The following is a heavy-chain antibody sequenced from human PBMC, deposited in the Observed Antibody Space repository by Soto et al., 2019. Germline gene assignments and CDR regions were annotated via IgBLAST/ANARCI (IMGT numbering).Heavy chain of an antibody. D-gene: IGHD1-20*01. V-gene: IGHV1-69*13. CDR2: IIPIFGTA. J-gene: IGHJ5*02. CDR3: ARYACARITGTIRYNWFDP. Sequence: GASVKVSCNASGSTFSSYAISWVRQAPGQGLEWMGGIIPIFGTANYAQKFQGRVTITADESTSTAYMELSSLRSEDTAVYYCARYACARITGTIRYNWFDPWGQGTLVTVSS. CDR1: GSTFSSYA.